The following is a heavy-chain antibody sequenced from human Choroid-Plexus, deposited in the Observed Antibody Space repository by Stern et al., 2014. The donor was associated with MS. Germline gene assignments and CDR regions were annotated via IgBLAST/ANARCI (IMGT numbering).Heavy chain of an antibody. D-gene: IGHD2/OR15-2a*01. Sequence: VQLVESGGGVVQPGRPLRISCVASGFTFGSCAMHWVRQAPGKGLEWVGGLSYDGSNKYYADSVNGRFTISRDNSQNTLYMQMSSLRPEDPAVYYCAKDRQYLTYFXDHWGQGSLVTVSS. CDR2: LSYDGSNK. V-gene: IGHV3-30*18. CDR1: GFTFGSCA. J-gene: IGHJ4*02. CDR3: AKDRQYLTYFXDH.